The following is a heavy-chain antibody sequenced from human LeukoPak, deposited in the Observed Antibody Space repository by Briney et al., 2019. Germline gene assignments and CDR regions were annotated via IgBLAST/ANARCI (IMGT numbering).Heavy chain of an antibody. CDR3: ASRVGRWFGERAYYYNYMDV. D-gene: IGHD3-10*01. J-gene: IGHJ6*03. Sequence: SETLPLTCTVSCGSISSYYWSWIRQPPGKGLEWIGYIYYSGSTNYNPSLKSRVTISVDTSKNQFSLKLSSVTAADTAVYYCASRVGRWFGERAYYYNYMDVWGKGTTVTISS. V-gene: IGHV4-59*12. CDR2: IYYSGST. CDR1: CGSISSYY.